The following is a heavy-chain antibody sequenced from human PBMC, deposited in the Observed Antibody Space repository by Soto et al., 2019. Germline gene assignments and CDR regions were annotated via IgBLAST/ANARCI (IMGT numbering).Heavy chain of an antibody. CDR3: ARDTRLGYCSSTSCYADYYYMDV. J-gene: IGHJ6*03. CDR2: IYYSGST. V-gene: IGHV4-59*01. D-gene: IGHD2-2*01. Sequence: SETLPLTCTVSGGSISSYYWILIRQPPGKGLEWIGYIYYSGSTNYNPSLKSRVTISVDTSKNQFSLKLSSVTAADTAVYYCARDTRLGYCSSTSCYADYYYMDVWGKGTTVTVSS. CDR1: GGSISSYY.